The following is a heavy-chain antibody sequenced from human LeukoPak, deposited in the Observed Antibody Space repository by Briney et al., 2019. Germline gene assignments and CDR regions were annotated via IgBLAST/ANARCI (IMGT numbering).Heavy chain of an antibody. CDR2: IYYSGST. D-gene: IGHD2-15*01. V-gene: IGHV4-30-4*08. CDR3: ARRMKLAAKGDAFDI. CDR1: GGSISSGDYY. J-gene: IGHJ3*02. Sequence: PSETLSLTCTVSGGSISSGDYYWSWIRQPPGKGLEWIGYIYYSGSTYYNPSLKSRVTITVDTSKNQFSLKLNSVTAADTAVYYCARRMKLAAKGDAFDIWGQGTMVTVSS.